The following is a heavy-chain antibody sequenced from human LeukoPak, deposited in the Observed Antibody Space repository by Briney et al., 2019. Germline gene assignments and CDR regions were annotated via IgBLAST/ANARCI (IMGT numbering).Heavy chain of an antibody. D-gene: IGHD1-1*01. CDR2: IYTSGST. Sequence: SETLSLTCTVSGGSISSGSYYWSWIRQPAGKGLEWIGRIYTSGSTNYNPSLKSRVTISVDTSKNQFSLKLSSVTAADTAVYYCARRATRTDYYYYYMDVWGKGTTVTVSS. CDR3: ARRATRTDYYYYYMDV. V-gene: IGHV4-61*02. J-gene: IGHJ6*03. CDR1: GGSISSGSYY.